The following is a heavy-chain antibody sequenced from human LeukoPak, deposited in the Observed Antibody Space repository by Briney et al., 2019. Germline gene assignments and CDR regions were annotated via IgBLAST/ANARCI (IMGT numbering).Heavy chain of an antibody. V-gene: IGHV3-30*03. CDR2: ISYDGKKT. Sequence: GGSLRLSCAASGFTFSSYSMNWVRQAPGKGLEWVAVISYDGKKTYYADSVKGRFTLSRDDSQNTVYLQMNSLRDDDTALYYCVRGSKIRGVIPEGEFDYWGQGTLVTVSS. CDR3: VRGSKIRGVIPEGEFDY. CDR1: GFTFSSYS. J-gene: IGHJ4*02. D-gene: IGHD3-10*01.